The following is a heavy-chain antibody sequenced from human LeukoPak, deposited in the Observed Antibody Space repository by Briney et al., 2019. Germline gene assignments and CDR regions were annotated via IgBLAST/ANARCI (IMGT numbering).Heavy chain of an antibody. Sequence: PGGSLRLTCAASGFTFSTYAMHWVRQAPGKGLKFVAAITTDGGDTYYAGSVKGRFTISRDNSKNTLYLQMGSLRAEDMAFYYCARGGAYGSGSYYNMDYWGQGTLVTVSS. CDR1: GFTFSTYA. J-gene: IGHJ4*02. CDR2: ITTDGGDT. V-gene: IGHV3-64*02. D-gene: IGHD3-10*01. CDR3: ARGGAYGSGSYYNMDY.